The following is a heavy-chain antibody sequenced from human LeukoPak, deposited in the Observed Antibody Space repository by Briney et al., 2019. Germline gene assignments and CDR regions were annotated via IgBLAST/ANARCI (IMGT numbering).Heavy chain of an antibody. CDR1: GGSISGDY. D-gene: IGHD3-10*01. CDR3: ARDRGSYYYYYYMDV. Sequence: SETLSLTCTVSGGSISGDYWSWIRQPAGTGLEWIGRIYTSGRTIYNPSLKSRVTMSVDTSKNQFSLRLSSVTAADTAVYYCARDRGSYYYYYYMDVWGKGTTVTVSS. J-gene: IGHJ6*03. V-gene: IGHV4-4*07. CDR2: IYTSGRT.